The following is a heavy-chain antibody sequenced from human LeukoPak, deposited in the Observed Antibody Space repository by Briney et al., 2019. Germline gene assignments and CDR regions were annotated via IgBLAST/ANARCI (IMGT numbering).Heavy chain of an antibody. CDR2: INEDGSTT. J-gene: IGHJ4*02. D-gene: IGHD1-26*01. Sequence: GGSLRLSCAASGFTFSSNWMHWVRQAPGKGLVWVSRINEDGSTTNYADSVKGRSTIFRDNARNTLYLQMNSLRAEDTAVYYCVRDLGGRSGHWGQGTLVTVSS. CDR1: GFTFSSNW. V-gene: IGHV3-74*01. CDR3: VRDLGGRSGH.